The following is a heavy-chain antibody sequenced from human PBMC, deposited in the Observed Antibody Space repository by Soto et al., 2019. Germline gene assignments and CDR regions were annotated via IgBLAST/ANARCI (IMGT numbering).Heavy chain of an antibody. V-gene: IGHV1-18*04. CDR2: ISAYNGNT. J-gene: IGHJ6*02. CDR3: ASWYLYSSSGGVSYYYYGMDV. CDR1: GYTFTSYG. Sequence: QVQLVQSGAEVKKPGASVKVSCKASGYTFTSYGISWVRQAPGQGLEWMGWISAYNGNTNYAQKLQGRVTMTTDTSTSTAYMELRSLRSDDTAVYYCASWYLYSSSGGVSYYYYGMDVWGQGTTVTVSS. D-gene: IGHD6-6*01.